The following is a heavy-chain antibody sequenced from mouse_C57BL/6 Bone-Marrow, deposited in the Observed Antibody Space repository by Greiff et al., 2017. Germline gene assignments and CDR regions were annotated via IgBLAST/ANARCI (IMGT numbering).Heavy chain of an antibody. D-gene: IGHD2-2*01. V-gene: IGHV1-55*01. CDR2: IYPGSGST. CDR1: GYTFTSYW. J-gene: IGHJ3*01. CDR3: VYGYEAY. Sequence: LQPGAELVKPGASAKMSCKASGYTFTSYWITWVKQRPGQGLEWFGDIYPGSGSTNYNEKFKSKATLTVDTSSSTASMRLSSLTSEDSAVSYGVYGYEAYWGQGTLVTVSA.